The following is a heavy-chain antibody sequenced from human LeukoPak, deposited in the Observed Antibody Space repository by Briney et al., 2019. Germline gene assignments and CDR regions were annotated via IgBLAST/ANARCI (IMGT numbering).Heavy chain of an antibody. Sequence: PGESLKISCQGSGYSFTNYWISWVRQMPGKGLEWMGRIDPSDSYANYSPSFQGHVTISADKSINTAYLQWSSLKASDTAMYYCARPKEPGYYRGGTCYSPFDPWGQGTLVTVSS. D-gene: IGHD2-15*01. V-gene: IGHV5-10-1*01. CDR1: GYSFTNYW. J-gene: IGHJ5*02. CDR3: ARPKEPGYYRGGTCYSPFDP. CDR2: IDPSDSYA.